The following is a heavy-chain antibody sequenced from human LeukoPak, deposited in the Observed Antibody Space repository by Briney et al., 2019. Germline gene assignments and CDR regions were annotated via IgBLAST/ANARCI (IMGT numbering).Heavy chain of an antibody. CDR2: IYYSGST. Sequence: SETLSLTCAVYGGSFSGYYWSWIRQPPGKGLEWIGYIYYSGSTYYNPSLKSRVTISVDTSMNQFSLKLSSVTAADTAVYYCARDISSGYDYYYYYGMDVWGQGTTVTVSS. D-gene: IGHD5-12*01. CDR1: GGSFSGYY. CDR3: ARDISSGYDYYYYYGMDV. J-gene: IGHJ6*02. V-gene: IGHV4-34*09.